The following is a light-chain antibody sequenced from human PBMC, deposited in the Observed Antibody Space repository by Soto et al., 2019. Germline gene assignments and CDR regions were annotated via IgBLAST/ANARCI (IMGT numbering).Light chain of an antibody. J-gene: IGKJ4*01. Sequence: DIQMTQSPSTLSASVGDGVTITCRASQSIRSWLAWYQQKPGKAPRLPIYKASSLESGVPSRFSGSGSGTEFTLTISSLQPDDSATYYCQQYDSYCTFGGGTKVDIK. CDR3: QQYDSYCT. V-gene: IGKV1-5*03. CDR2: KAS. CDR1: QSIRSW.